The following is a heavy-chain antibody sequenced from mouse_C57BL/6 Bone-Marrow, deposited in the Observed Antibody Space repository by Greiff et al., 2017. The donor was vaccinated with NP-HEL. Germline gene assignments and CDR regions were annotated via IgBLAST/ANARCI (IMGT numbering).Heavy chain of an antibody. CDR2: IDPENGDT. Sequence: VQLQQPGAELVRPGASVKLSCTASGFNIKDDYMHWVKQRPEQGLEWIGWIDPENGDTEYASKFQGKATITADTSSNTAYLQLSSLTSEDTAVYYCTTPVEGDYWGQGTSVTVSS. V-gene: IGHV14-4*01. CDR1: GFNIKDDY. CDR3: TTPVEGDY. J-gene: IGHJ4*01.